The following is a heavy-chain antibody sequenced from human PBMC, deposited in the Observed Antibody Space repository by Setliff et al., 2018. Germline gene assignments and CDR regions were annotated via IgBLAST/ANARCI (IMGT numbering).Heavy chain of an antibody. D-gene: IGHD6-6*01. V-gene: IGHV3-23*01. J-gene: IGHJ4*02. CDR3: AKRGHYSSSDGLSFDF. Sequence: GGSLRLSCATSGFTFRDYSMVWVRQVPGKGLEWVAGVIQVGSGVYADSVKGRFTISRDRSKNTVYLQMNRLRAEDTAVYYCAKRGHYSSSDGLSFDFWGQGTQVTVSS. CDR1: GFTFRDYS. CDR2: VIQVGSG.